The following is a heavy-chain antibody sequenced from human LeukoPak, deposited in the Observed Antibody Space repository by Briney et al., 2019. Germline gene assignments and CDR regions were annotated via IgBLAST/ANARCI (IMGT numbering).Heavy chain of an antibody. Sequence: SVKVSCTASGGTFSSYAISWVRQAPGQGLEWMGGIIPIFGTANYAQKFQGRVTITADESTSTAYMELSSLRSEDTAVYYCARVVVVPAAYYFDYWGQGTLVTVSS. J-gene: IGHJ4*02. D-gene: IGHD2-2*01. CDR3: ARVVVVPAAYYFDY. CDR1: GGTFSSYA. V-gene: IGHV1-69*13. CDR2: IIPIFGTA.